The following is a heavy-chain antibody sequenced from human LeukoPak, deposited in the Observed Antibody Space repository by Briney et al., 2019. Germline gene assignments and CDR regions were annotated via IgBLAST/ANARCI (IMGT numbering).Heavy chain of an antibody. Sequence: SYSTTIYYADSVKGRFTISRDNAKNSVYLQMNSLRDEDTAVYYCARAKXRGSPXXDXFDXWXXG. J-gene: IGHJ3*02. D-gene: IGHD3-16*01. CDR3: ARAKXRGSPXXDXFDX. V-gene: IGHV3-48*02. CDR2: SYSTTI.